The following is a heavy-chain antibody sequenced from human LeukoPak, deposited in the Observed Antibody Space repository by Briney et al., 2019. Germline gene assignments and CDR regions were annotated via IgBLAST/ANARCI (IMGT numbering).Heavy chain of an antibody. V-gene: IGHV1-69*05. CDR1: GGTFSSYA. Sequence: SVKVSCKASGGTFSSYAISWVRQAPGQGLEWMGRIIPIFGTANYAQKFQGRVTITTDESTSTAYMQLSSLRSEDPAVYYCIYRSSGWHYYWGQGTLVTVSS. CDR2: IIPIFGTA. D-gene: IGHD6-19*01. J-gene: IGHJ4*02. CDR3: IYRSSGWHYY.